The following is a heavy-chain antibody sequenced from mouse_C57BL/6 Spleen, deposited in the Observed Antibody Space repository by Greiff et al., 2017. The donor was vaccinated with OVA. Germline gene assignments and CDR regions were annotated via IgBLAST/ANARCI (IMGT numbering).Heavy chain of an antibody. CDR1: GYSITSGYY. D-gene: IGHD3-3*01. CDR2: ISYDGSN. J-gene: IGHJ2*01. Sequence: EVQLQESGPGLVKPSQSLSLTCSVTGYSITSGYYWHWLRQFPGNKLEWMGYISYDGSNNYNPSLKNRSSITRDTSKNQFFLKLNSVTTEDTATYDWAREGTVPHYFDYWGQGTTRTVSS. CDR3: AREGTVPHYFDY. V-gene: IGHV3-6*01.